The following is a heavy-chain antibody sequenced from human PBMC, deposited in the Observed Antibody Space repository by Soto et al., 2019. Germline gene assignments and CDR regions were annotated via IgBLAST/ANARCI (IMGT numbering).Heavy chain of an antibody. Sequence: QVQLVESGGGVVQPGRSLRLSCAASGFTFSSYGMHWVRQAPGKGLEWVAVISYDGSNKYYADSVTGRFTISRDNSKNTLYLQMNILRAEDTAVYYCAKDSDYSSSIHMDVWGQGTTVTVSS. V-gene: IGHV3-30*18. CDR3: AKDSDYSSSIHMDV. J-gene: IGHJ6*02. CDR1: GFTFSSYG. CDR2: ISYDGSNK. D-gene: IGHD6-13*01.